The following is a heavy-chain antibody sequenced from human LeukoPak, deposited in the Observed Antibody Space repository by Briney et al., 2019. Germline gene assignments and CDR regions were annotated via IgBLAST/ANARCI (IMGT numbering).Heavy chain of an antibody. CDR3: ARQSRDYDILTGFPAGDLDY. J-gene: IGHJ4*02. V-gene: IGHV5-51*01. Sequence: GESLKISCKGSGYSFTCYWIGWVRQMPGKGLEWMGIIYPGDSDTRYSPSFQGQVTISADKSISTAYLQWSSLKASDTAMYYCARQSRDYDILTGFPAGDLDYWGQGTLVTVPS. CDR1: GYSFTCYW. CDR2: IYPGDSDT. D-gene: IGHD3-9*01.